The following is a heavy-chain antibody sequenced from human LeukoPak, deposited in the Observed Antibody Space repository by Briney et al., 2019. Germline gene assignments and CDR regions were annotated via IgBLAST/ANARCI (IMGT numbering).Heavy chain of an antibody. Sequence: GGSLRLSCAASGFTFSTYGMHWVRQAPGKGLEWVANIKTDGSQIYYVDSVKGRFTISRDNSRNTLFLQMDSLSIEDTAVYFCAKEKVAYYSCAWAGLFDTWGQGALVTVSS. CDR1: GFTFSTYG. V-gene: IGHV3-30*02. CDR3: AKEKVAYYSCAWAGLFDT. D-gene: IGHD6-19*01. CDR2: IKTDGSQI. J-gene: IGHJ5*02.